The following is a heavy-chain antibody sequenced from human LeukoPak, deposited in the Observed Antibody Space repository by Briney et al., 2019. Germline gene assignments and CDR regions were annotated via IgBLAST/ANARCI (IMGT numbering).Heavy chain of an antibody. Sequence: GASVKVSCKASGYTFTGHYMHWVRQAPGQGLEWMGWINPNSGGTNYAQKFQGRVTMTRDTSISTAYMELSRLGSDDTAVYYCARDRPYYDFWSGYYRGGINWFDPWGQGTLVTVSS. CDR1: GYTFTGHY. CDR2: INPNSGGT. V-gene: IGHV1-2*02. D-gene: IGHD3-3*01. J-gene: IGHJ5*02. CDR3: ARDRPYYDFWSGYYRGGINWFDP.